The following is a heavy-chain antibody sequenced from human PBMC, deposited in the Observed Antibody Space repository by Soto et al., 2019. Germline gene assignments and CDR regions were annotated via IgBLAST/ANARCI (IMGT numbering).Heavy chain of an antibody. V-gene: IGHV5-51*01. Sequence: DSLTISCKGSGDNFAGYWIAWVRQMPGKGLELMGIIYPSDSDTRYRPSFQGQVTISADKSISSAYLQWSSLRASDTAMYYCARGGVSTRTFDYWGQGTPVTVPS. CDR3: ARGGVSTRTFDY. CDR2: IYPSDSDT. CDR1: GDNFAGYW. J-gene: IGHJ4*02. D-gene: IGHD3-3*01.